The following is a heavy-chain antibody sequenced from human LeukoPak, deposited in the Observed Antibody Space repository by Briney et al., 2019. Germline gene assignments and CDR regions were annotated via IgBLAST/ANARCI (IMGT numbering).Heavy chain of an antibody. J-gene: IGHJ4*02. CDR2: ISAYNGNT. V-gene: IGHV1-18*01. CDR1: GYTFTSYG. CDR3: AREAYYDFWSGLVVGSYFDY. Sequence: APVKVSCKASGYTFTSYGISWVRQAPGQGLEWMGWISAYNGNTNYAQKLQGRVTITADKSTSTAYMELSSLRSEDTAVYYCAREAYYDFWSGLVVGSYFDYWGQGTLVTVSS. D-gene: IGHD3-3*01.